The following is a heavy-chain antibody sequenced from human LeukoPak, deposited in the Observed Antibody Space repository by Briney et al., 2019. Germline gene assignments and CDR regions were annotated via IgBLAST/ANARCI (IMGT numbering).Heavy chain of an antibody. CDR3: ARRRDGYNGAFDI. Sequence: PGGSLRLSCAASGFTVSSSYMSWVRQAPGKGLEWVSIIYSGAGTYYADSAKGRFTISRDNSKNTLFLQMNSLRAEDTAVYYCARRRDGYNGAFDIWGQGTMVTVSS. CDR2: IYSGAGT. D-gene: IGHD5-24*01. V-gene: IGHV3-53*01. J-gene: IGHJ3*02. CDR1: GFTVSSSY.